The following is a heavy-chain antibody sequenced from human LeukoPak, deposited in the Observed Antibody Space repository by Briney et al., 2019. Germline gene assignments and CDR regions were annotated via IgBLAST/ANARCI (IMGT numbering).Heavy chain of an antibody. D-gene: IGHD3-3*01. Sequence: SETLSLTCTVSGGPISSYYWSWIRQPPGKGLEWIGYIYYSGSTNYNPSLKSRVTISVDTSKNQFSLKLSSVTAADTAVYYCARGVYDFWSGYYGYYFDYWGQGTLVTVSS. CDR2: IYYSGST. CDR3: ARGVYDFWSGYYGYYFDY. CDR1: GGPISSYY. V-gene: IGHV4-59*01. J-gene: IGHJ4*02.